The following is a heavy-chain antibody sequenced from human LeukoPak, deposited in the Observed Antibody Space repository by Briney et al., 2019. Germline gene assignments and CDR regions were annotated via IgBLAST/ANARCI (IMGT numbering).Heavy chain of an antibody. CDR3: ARKGGLFDY. V-gene: IGHV4-59*01. Sequence: SETLSLTCTVSGGSIMYYYWSWIRQSPGKGLEWIGYIYYNGSTNYNPSLKSRVSISVDTPKNQFSLKVTSVTAADTAVCYCARKGGLFDYWGQGTLVTVSS. CDR2: IYYNGST. CDR1: GGSIMYYY. J-gene: IGHJ4*02. D-gene: IGHD2-15*01.